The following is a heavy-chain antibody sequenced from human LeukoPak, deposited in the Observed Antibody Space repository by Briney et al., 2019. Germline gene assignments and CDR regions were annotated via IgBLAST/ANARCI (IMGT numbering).Heavy chain of an antibody. CDR2: IYPRDSDT. D-gene: IGHD2-2*01. V-gene: IGHV5-51*01. Sequence: YLNLYYKNSSCSVSGYSIGGVRSLNSKVLEWIQIIYPRDSDTRYSPSFQGQVTISADKSISTAYLQWSSLKASDTAMYYCARLQWLACSSTSCYPENWFDPWGQGTLVTVSS. CDR3: ARLQWLACSSTSCYPENWFDP. CDR1: SCSVSGYS. J-gene: IGHJ5*02.